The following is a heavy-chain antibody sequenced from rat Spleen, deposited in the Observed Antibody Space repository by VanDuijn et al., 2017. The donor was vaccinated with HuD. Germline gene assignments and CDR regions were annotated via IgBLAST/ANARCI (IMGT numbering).Heavy chain of an antibody. CDR2: ISTGGGNT. CDR3: VRLLGAPDWYFDF. CDR1: GFIFSNYY. Sequence: EVQLVESGGGLVQPGRSLKLSCAASGFIFSNYYMAWVRQAPTKGLEWVASISTGGGNTYYRGSVKGRFTISRDNAKSTLYLQMDSLRSEDTATYYCVRLLGAPDWYFDFWGPGTMVTVSS. D-gene: IGHD5-1*01. V-gene: IGHV5-25*01. J-gene: IGHJ1*01.